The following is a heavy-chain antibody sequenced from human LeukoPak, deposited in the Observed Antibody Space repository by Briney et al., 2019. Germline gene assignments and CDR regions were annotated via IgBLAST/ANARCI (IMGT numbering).Heavy chain of an antibody. CDR2: ISYSEKT. CDR3: ARDLVTAPGGD. V-gene: IGHV4-30-4*08. J-gene: IGHJ4*02. Sequence: SWVRQPPGKGLEWIGYISYSEKTYYNPSLKSRLTISVDMSKNQFFLNLYSVTAADTAVYFCARDLVTAPGGDWGRGTLVTVSS. D-gene: IGHD2-21*02.